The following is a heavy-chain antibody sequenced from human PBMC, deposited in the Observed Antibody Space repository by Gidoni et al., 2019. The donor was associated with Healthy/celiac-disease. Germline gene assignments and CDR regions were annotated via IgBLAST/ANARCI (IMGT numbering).Heavy chain of an antibody. CDR2: MNPNSGNT. CDR1: GYTFTSYD. CDR3: ARGFEGLGFVVVINSHYYYGMDV. D-gene: IGHD3-3*01. Sequence: QVQLVQSGAEVKKPGASVKVSCKASGYTFTSYDIHWVRQATGQGLEWMGWMNPNSGNTGYAQKFQGRVTMTRNTSISTAYMELSSLRSEDTAVYYCARGFEGLGFVVVINSHYYYGMDVWGQGTTVTVSS. V-gene: IGHV1-8*01. J-gene: IGHJ6*02.